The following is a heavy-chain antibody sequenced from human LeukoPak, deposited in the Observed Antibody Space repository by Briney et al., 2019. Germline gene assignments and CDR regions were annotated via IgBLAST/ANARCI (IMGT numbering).Heavy chain of an antibody. D-gene: IGHD3-22*01. CDR3: ARDLWNFYDDSGYNRDFDS. V-gene: IGHV1-18*01. CDR2: IGTYGGDT. Sequence: ASVKVSCKATSRISWVRQAPGKGQEWRGWIGTYGGDTYYAQKFQGRITVTIDTSTSTVYMELRKLRSDDTAVYYCARDLWNFYDDSGYNRDFDSWGQGTLVTVSS. J-gene: IGHJ5*01. CDR1: TSR.